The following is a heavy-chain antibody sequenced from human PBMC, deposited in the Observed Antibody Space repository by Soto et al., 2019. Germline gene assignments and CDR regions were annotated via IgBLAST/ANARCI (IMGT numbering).Heavy chain of an antibody. D-gene: IGHD1-1*01. Sequence: DVQLVESGGGLIQPGESLRLSCAAFGFTISGKKYVAWVRQAPGKGLEWVSALYDLDGSFYAASVKGRFTTSSDSSKTTVYVQMNDLRADHTAVYYCATWHEREHAYDVWGQGTTVTVSS. CDR1: GFTISGKKY. CDR3: ATWHEREHAYDV. J-gene: IGHJ3*01. V-gene: IGHV3-53*01. CDR2: LYDLDGS.